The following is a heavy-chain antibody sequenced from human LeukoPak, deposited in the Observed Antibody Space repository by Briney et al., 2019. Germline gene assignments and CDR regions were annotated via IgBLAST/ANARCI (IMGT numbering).Heavy chain of an antibody. J-gene: IGHJ4*02. V-gene: IGHV3-21*01. Sequence: PAASLRLSCAASGFTFSIYAMSWVRQAPGKGLEWVSSITSSTSSIYYADSVKGRFTISRDNAKNSLYLQMNSLRAEDTAVYYCANTKQFEYWGQGTLVTVSS. D-gene: IGHD1-1*01. CDR3: ANTKQFEY. CDR2: ITSSTSSI. CDR1: GFTFSIYA.